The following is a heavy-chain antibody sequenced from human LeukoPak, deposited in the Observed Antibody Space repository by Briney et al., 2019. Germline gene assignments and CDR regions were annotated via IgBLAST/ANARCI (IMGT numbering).Heavy chain of an antibody. CDR1: GYTFTGYY. J-gene: IGHJ4*02. D-gene: IGHD3-22*01. V-gene: IGHV1-2*02. Sequence: ASVKVSCKASGYTFTGYYMHWVRQAPGQGLEWMGWINPKSGGTNYAQKFQGRVTMTRDTSISTAYMELSRLRSDDTAVYYCARAGDYYDSSAKFDYWGQGTLVTVSS. CDR3: ARAGDYYDSSAKFDY. CDR2: INPKSGGT.